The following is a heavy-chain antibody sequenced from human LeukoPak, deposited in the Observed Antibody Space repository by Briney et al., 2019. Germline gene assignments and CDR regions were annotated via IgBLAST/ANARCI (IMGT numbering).Heavy chain of an antibody. CDR1: GFTFSSYA. J-gene: IGHJ4*02. CDR2: ISYDGSNK. Sequence: GGSLRLSCAASGFTFSSYAMHWVRQAPGKGLEWVAVISYDGSNKYYADSVKGRFTISRDNSKNTLYLQMNSLRAEDTAVYYCARSDFSGASGSYDYWGQGTQVTVSS. CDR3: ARSDFSGASGSYDY. D-gene: IGHD1-26*01. V-gene: IGHV3-30-3*01.